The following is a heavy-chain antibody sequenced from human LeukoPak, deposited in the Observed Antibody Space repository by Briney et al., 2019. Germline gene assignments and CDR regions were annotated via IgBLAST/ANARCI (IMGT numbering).Heavy chain of an antibody. V-gene: IGHV3-23*01. D-gene: IGHD1-26*01. J-gene: IGHJ6*04. CDR1: GFTFSSYG. CDR2: ISGSGGST. CDR3: TSPSGSYAGD. Sequence: GGSLRLSCAASGFTFSSYGMSWVRQAPGKGLEWVSAISGSGGSTYYADSVKGRFTISKDNAKNSVYLQMNSLRVEDTAVYYCTSPSGSYAGDWGKGTTVTVSS.